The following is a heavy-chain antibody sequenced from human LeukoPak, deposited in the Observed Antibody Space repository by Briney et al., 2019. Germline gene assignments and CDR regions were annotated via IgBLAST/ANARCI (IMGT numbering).Heavy chain of an antibody. CDR2: INPNSGST. V-gene: IGHV1-2*02. D-gene: IGHD3-16*01. CDR3: AKIGDNGRFPDY. Sequence: ASVKVSCKASGYSFTRYFMHWVRQAPGQGLEWMGWINPNSGSTNYAQNFQGRVTMTRDTSISTAYMELSRLTSDDTALYFCAKIGDNGRFPDYWGQGAVVSVSS. CDR1: GYSFTRYF. J-gene: IGHJ4*02.